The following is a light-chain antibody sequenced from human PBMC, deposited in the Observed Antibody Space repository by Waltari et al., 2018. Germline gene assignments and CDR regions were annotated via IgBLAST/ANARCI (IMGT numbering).Light chain of an antibody. J-gene: IGKJ1*01. CDR1: QSVLYSSNHKNS. CDR2: WAS. V-gene: IGKV4-1*01. Sequence: DIVMTHSPESLAVSLGESATINFKSSQSVLYSSNHKNSLAWYQQKPGQPPKLLIYWASTRESGVPDRFSGSGSGTDFTLTISSLQAEDVAVYYCQQYYSLPWTFGQGTKVEIK. CDR3: QQYYSLPWT.